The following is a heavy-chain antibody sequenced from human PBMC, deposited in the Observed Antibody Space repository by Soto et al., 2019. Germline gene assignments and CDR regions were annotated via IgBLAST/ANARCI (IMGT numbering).Heavy chain of an antibody. J-gene: IGHJ5*02. CDR1: GFTFSSYG. Sequence: QVQLVESGGGVVQPGRSLRLSCAASGFTFSSYGMHWVRQAPGKGLEWVAVISYDGSNKYYADTVKGRFTISRDNSKNTLYLRMNSLRAEDTAVYYCARVAWFDPWGQGTLVTVSS. V-gene: IGHV3-30*03. CDR3: ARVAWFDP. CDR2: ISYDGSNK.